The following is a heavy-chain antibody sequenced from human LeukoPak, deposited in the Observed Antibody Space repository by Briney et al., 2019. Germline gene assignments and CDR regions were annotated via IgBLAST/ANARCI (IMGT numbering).Heavy chain of an antibody. CDR1: GFTFSSYA. J-gene: IGHJ4*02. D-gene: IGHD6-6*01. V-gene: IGHV3-30*07. Sequence: PGRSLRLSCAASGFTFSSYAMHWVRQAPGKGLEWVAVISYDGSNKYYADSVKGRFTISRDNSKNTLYLQMNSLRAEDTAVYYCAKVPVSSSSDSDYWGQGTLVTVSS. CDR3: AKVPVSSSSDSDY. CDR2: ISYDGSNK.